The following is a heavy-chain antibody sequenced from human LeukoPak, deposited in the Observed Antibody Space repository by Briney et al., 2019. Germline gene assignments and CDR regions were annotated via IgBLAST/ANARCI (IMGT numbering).Heavy chain of an antibody. V-gene: IGHV3-30*04. J-gene: IGHJ4*02. CDR1: GFTFSSYA. CDR3: AKVSVWDGSGSYDY. CDR2: ISSDGSNK. D-gene: IGHD3-10*01. Sequence: GGSLRLSCAASGFTFSSYAMHWVRQAPGKGLEWVAVISSDGSNKYYADSVKGRFTISRDNSKNTLYLQVNSLRAEDTAVYYCAKVSVWDGSGSYDYWGQGTLVTVSS.